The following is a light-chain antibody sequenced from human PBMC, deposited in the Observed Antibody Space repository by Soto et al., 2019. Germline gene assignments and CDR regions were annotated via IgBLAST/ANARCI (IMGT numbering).Light chain of an antibody. V-gene: IGLV2-14*01. J-gene: IGLJ1*01. CDR3: SSYAVNRTYV. CDR2: EVS. Sequence: QSALTQPASVSGTLGQSITISCTGTSSDVGGYNYVSRYQQHPDKAPKLVISEVSDRPSGVSHRFSGSKTGNTASLTISGLLAEDEADYYCSSYAVNRTYVFGSGTKLTVL. CDR1: SSDVGGYNY.